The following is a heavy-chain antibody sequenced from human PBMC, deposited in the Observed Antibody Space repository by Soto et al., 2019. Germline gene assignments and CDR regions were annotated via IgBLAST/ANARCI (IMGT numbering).Heavy chain of an antibody. J-gene: IGHJ4*02. CDR3: ARLSAGQPAGLFDY. Sequence: SETLSLTRTVSGGSISSSSYYWGWIRQPPGKGLEWIGSIYYSGSTYYNPSLKSRVTISVDTSKNQFSLKLSSVTAADTAVYYCARLSAGQPAGLFDYWGQGTLVTVSS. V-gene: IGHV4-39*01. CDR2: IYYSGST. CDR1: GGSISSSSYY. D-gene: IGHD6-25*01.